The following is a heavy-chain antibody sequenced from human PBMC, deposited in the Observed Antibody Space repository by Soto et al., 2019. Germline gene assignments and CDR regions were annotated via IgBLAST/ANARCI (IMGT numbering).Heavy chain of an antibody. D-gene: IGHD5-12*01. Sequence: SETLSLTCTVSGGSLGSYYWSWIRQPPGKGLEWIGYVFYTGRANYNASLKSRVSISLDTSNYQFSLKLSSVTAADTAVYYCARRYDIVATTTALYYYYGMDVWGQGTTVTVSS. V-gene: IGHV4-59*01. J-gene: IGHJ6*02. CDR3: ARRYDIVATTTALYYYYGMDV. CDR2: VFYTGRA. CDR1: GGSLGSYY.